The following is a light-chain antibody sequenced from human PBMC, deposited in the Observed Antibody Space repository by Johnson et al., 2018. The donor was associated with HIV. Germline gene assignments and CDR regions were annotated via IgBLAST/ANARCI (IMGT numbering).Light chain of an antibody. CDR1: SSNLGNNY. CDR2: ENN. CDR3: GTWDSSLSAGV. V-gene: IGLV1-51*02. J-gene: IGLJ1*01. Sequence: VLTQPPSVSAAPGQKVTISCSGSSSNLGNNYVSWYQQLPGTAPKLLIYENNKRPSGIPDRFSGSKSGTSATLGITGLQTGDEADYYCGTWDSSLSAGVFGTWTTVTVL.